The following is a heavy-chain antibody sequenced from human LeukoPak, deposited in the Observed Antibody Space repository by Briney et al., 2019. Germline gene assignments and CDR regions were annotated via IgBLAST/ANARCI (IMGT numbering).Heavy chain of an antibody. Sequence: GGSLRLSCAASGFTVSSKYMSWVRQAPGKGLEWVSFLHGGGSTYYADSVKGRFTISRDNSKNTLYLQMNSLRADDTAVYYCAREGYGPYDAFDIWGQGTMVTVSS. CDR3: AREGYGPYDAFDI. CDR1: GFTVSSKY. D-gene: IGHD5-12*01. CDR2: LHGGGST. J-gene: IGHJ3*02. V-gene: IGHV3-53*01.